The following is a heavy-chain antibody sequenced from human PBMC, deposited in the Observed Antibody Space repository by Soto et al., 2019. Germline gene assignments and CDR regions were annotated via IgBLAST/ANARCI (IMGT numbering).Heavy chain of an antibody. D-gene: IGHD2-15*01. J-gene: IGHJ4*02. CDR3: AKENRRGYCSGGICYGYFDY. CDR1: GFTFSNYA. CDR2: ISGSGDST. V-gene: IGHV3-23*01. Sequence: EVQLLESGGGLVQPGGSLRLSCTASGFTFSNYAMSWVRQAPGKGLEWVSTISGSGDSTNYADSVKGQFAISTDNSNNMLYVQMDSLRVEDTAVYYCAKENRRGYCSGGICYGYFDYWGQGTLVTVSS.